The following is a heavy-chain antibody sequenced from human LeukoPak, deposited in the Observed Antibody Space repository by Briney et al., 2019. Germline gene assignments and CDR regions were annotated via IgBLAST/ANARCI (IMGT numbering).Heavy chain of an antibody. V-gene: IGHV4-31*03. Sequence: PSQTLSLTCTVSGGSISSGGYYWSWIRQHPGKGLEWIGYFYYSGSTYYNPSLKSRVTISVDTSKNQFSLKLSSVTAADTAVYYCARGDIVVVGYYYYGMDVWGQGTTVTVSS. CDR3: ARGDIVVVGYYYYGMDV. CDR1: GGSISSGGYY. CDR2: FYYSGST. J-gene: IGHJ6*02. D-gene: IGHD2-2*01.